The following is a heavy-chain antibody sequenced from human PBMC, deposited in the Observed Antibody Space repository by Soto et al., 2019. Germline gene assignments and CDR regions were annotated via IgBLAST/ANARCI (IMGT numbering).Heavy chain of an antibody. D-gene: IGHD6-13*01. Sequence: QVQLQESGPGLVKPSQTLSLTCTVSGGSISSGGYYWSWIRQQPGKGLEWLGYINSSGSTYYNPSLKSRVTISGDKSKNQFSLKLSAVTSADTAVYDCARIRSSWPKKYYCDYWGQGTLVPVSS. CDR3: ARIRSSWPKKYYCDY. J-gene: IGHJ4*02. CDR1: GGSISSGGYY. CDR2: INSSGST. V-gene: IGHV4-31*03.